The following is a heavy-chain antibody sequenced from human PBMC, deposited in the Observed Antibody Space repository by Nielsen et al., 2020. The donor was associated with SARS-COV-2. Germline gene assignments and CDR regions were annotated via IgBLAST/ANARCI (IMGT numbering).Heavy chain of an antibody. CDR3: ARDDDYGDYPAVY. Sequence: GGSLRLSCAASGFSVSSHDMNWVRQAPGKGLQWVSLIYSDGSTKYADSVKGRFTISRDNSRNTVYLQMNSLRPEDTAVYYCARDDDYGDYPAVYWGQGTLVTVSS. CDR2: IYSDGST. J-gene: IGHJ4*02. V-gene: IGHV3-53*01. CDR1: GFSVSSHD. D-gene: IGHD4-17*01.